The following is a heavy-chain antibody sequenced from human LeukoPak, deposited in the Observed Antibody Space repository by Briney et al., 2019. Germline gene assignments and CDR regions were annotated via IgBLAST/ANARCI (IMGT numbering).Heavy chain of an antibody. CDR3: AKTRDGYNYYFDY. J-gene: IGHJ4*02. V-gene: IGHV3-23*01. Sequence: PGGSLSLSCAASGFTFSSYAMSWVRQAPGKGLEWVSAISGSGGSTYYADSVKGRFTISRDNSKNTLYLQMNSLRAEDTAVYYCAKTRDGYNYYFDYWGQGTLVTVSS. CDR1: GFTFSSYA. D-gene: IGHD5-24*01. CDR2: ISGSGGST.